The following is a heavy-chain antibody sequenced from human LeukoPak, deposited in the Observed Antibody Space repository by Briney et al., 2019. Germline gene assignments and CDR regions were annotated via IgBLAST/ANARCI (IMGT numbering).Heavy chain of an antibody. CDR3: ARGITMVRGVTRGNWFDP. J-gene: IGHJ5*02. D-gene: IGHD3-10*01. CDR1: GGSISGSNYY. Sequence: SETLSLTCTVSGGSISGSNYYWGWIRQPPGKGLEWIGNIYYSGSTYYNPSLKSRVTISADTSKKQFSLKVSSVTAADTAVYYCARGITMVRGVTRGNWFDPWGQGTLVTVSS. CDR2: IYYSGST. V-gene: IGHV4-39*01.